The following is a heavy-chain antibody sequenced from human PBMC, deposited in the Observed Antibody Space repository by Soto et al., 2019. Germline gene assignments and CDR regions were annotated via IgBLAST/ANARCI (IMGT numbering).Heavy chain of an antibody. CDR2: IYHGGTT. CDR3: AKAHVIVGVCSTFDY. CDR1: AYSISSGSY. D-gene: IGHD2-2*01. J-gene: IGHJ4*01. V-gene: IGHV4-38-2*02. Sequence: TSQTLSLTCTVSAYSISSGSYWGWIRQPPGKGPEWIASIYHGGTTFYNTSIKSRVTVSVNESNNRFSLTLRSVTGADTAVLYCAKAHVIVGVCSTFDYWGHGTLVTVSS.